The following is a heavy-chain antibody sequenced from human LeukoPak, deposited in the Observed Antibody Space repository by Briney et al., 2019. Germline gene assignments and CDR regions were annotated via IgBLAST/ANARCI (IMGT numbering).Heavy chain of an antibody. CDR2: INHSGST. J-gene: IGHJ4*01. V-gene: IGHV4-34*01. CDR1: GGSFSGYY. Sequence: PSETLSLTCAVYGGSFSGYYWSWIRQPPGKGLEWIGEINHSGSTNYNPSLKSRVTISVDTSKNQFSLKLSSVTAADTAVYYCARVSKPKRPGLTAPDYWGQGTLVTVSS. D-gene: IGHD1-20*01. CDR3: ARVSKPKRPGLTAPDY.